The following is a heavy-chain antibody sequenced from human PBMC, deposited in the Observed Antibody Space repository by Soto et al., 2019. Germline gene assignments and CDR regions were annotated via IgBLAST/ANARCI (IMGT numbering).Heavy chain of an antibody. CDR1: GFTFSSYG. J-gene: IGHJ4*02. Sequence: PGGSLRLSCAASGFTFSSYGMHWVRQAPGKGLERVAVISYDGSNKYYADSVKGQCTISRDNSKNTLYLQMNSLRAEDTAVYYCARDRGRYCSSTSCYFLYWGQGTLVTVSS. CDR3: ARDRGRYCSSTSCYFLY. V-gene: IGHV3-30*03. D-gene: IGHD2-2*01. CDR2: ISYDGSNK.